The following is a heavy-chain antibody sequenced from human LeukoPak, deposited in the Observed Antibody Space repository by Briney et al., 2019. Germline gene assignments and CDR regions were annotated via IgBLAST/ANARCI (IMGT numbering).Heavy chain of an antibody. V-gene: IGHV3-20*04. D-gene: IGHD3-10*01. J-gene: IGHJ6*02. CDR3: AREIFRRFGDRDYYYGMDV. CDR1: GFTFDDYG. CDR2: INWNGGST. Sequence: GGSLRLSCAASGFTFDDYGMSWVRQAPGKGLEWISGINWNGGSTGYADSVKGRFTISRDNSKNTLYLQMNSLRAEDTAVYYCAREIFRRFGDRDYYYGMDVWGQGTTVTVSS.